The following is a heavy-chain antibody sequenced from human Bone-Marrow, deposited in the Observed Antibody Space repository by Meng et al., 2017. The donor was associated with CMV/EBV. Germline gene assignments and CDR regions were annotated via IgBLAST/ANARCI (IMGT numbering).Heavy chain of an antibody. Sequence: ASVKVSCKASGYTFTAHYFHWVRQAPGQGLEWMGWIHPHRGDTNYAQQFQGRVTLTRDTSINTGYMELTRLTSDDTAVYYCAREGLDGYYYDSSGYSYYYYGMDVWGQGTTVTVSS. CDR1: GYTFTAHY. V-gene: IGHV1-2*02. D-gene: IGHD3-22*01. CDR2: IHPHRGDT. CDR3: AREGLDGYYYDSSGYSYYYYGMDV. J-gene: IGHJ6*02.